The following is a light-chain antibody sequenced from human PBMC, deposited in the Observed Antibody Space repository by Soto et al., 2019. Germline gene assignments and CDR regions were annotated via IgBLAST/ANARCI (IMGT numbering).Light chain of an antibody. CDR2: DAT. V-gene: IGKV1-33*01. Sequence: DIQMTQSPSSLSASVGDRVTITCQESQDISNYLNWYQQKPGKAPKLLIYDATNLETGVPSRFSGSGSGTDFTVTISSLQPEDIATYYCQRYDNVPLTFGGGTRVEIK. CDR1: QDISNY. J-gene: IGKJ4*01. CDR3: QRYDNVPLT.